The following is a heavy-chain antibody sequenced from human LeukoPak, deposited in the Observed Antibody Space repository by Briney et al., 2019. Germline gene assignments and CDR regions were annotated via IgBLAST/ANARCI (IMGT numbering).Heavy chain of an antibody. CDR1: GFTFSSYG. CDR3: AKEKYGDYGRVLGY. D-gene: IGHD4-17*01. J-gene: IGHJ4*02. V-gene: IGHV3-30*18. CDR2: ISYDGSNK. Sequence: GGSLRLSCAASGFTFSSYGMHWVRQAPGKGLEWVAVISYDGSNKYYADSVKGRFTISRDNSKNTLYLQMNSLRAEDTAVYYCAKEKYGDYGRVLGYWGQGTLVTVSS.